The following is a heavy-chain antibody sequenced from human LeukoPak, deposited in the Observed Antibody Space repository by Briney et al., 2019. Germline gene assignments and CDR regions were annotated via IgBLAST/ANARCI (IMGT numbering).Heavy chain of an antibody. CDR3: ARGRTNTAMVKNSYFDY. D-gene: IGHD5-18*01. CDR2: IYTSGST. CDR1: GGSISSYY. J-gene: IGHJ4*02. V-gene: IGHV4-4*07. Sequence: SETLSLTCTVSGGSISSYYWSWIRQPAGKGLEWIGRIYTSGSTNYNPSLKSRVTMSVDTSKNQFSLKLSSVTAADTAVYYCARGRTNTAMVKNSYFDYWGQGTLVTVSS.